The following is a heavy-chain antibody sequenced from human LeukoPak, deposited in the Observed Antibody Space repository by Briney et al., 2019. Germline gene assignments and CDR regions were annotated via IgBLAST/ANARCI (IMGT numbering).Heavy chain of an antibody. Sequence: GGSLRLSCAASGFTLRNYWMHWVRQAPGKGLVWVSRINSDGSSTSYADSVKGRFTISRDNAKNTLYLEMNSLRAEDTAVYYCVRGSYYGSGTSYAMFGYWGQGTLVTLSS. CDR1: GFTLRNYW. V-gene: IGHV3-74*01. CDR3: VRGSYYGSGTSYAMFGY. CDR2: INSDGSST. J-gene: IGHJ4*02. D-gene: IGHD3-10*01.